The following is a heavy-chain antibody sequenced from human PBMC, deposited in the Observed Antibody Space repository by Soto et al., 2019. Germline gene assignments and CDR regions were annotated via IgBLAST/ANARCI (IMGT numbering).Heavy chain of an antibody. Sequence: PGGSLRLSCSASGFSFSSYAMHWVRQAPGKGLEYVSAISSNGGSTYYADSVKGRFTISRDDSKNTLYLQMSSLRAEDTAMYYCAKVRVGIDVDFDYWGQGALVTVSS. V-gene: IGHV3-64*04. D-gene: IGHD2-21*01. J-gene: IGHJ4*02. CDR1: GFSFSSYA. CDR2: ISSNGGST. CDR3: AKVRVGIDVDFDY.